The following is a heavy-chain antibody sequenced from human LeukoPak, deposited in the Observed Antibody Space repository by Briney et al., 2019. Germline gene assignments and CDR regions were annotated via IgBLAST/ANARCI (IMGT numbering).Heavy chain of an antibody. Sequence: SETLSLTCTVSGGSISGYYWSWIRQPPGKGLEWIGYIYYSENTNYNPSLKSRVTISLDTSKNQLSLKLSSVTTADTAVYFCTRRVAVAGTPKASFDYWGQGILVTVSS. CDR1: GGSISGYY. D-gene: IGHD6-19*01. CDR2: IYYSENT. CDR3: TRRVAVAGTPKASFDY. J-gene: IGHJ4*02. V-gene: IGHV4-59*08.